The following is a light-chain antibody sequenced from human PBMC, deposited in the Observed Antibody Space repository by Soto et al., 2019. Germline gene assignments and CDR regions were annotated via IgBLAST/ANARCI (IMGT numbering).Light chain of an antibody. CDR3: QQYYSTTLS. CDR2: WAS. J-gene: IGKJ4*01. CDR1: QSVLYSSNNKNY. Sequence: DIVMTQSPDSLAVSLGERATINCKSSQSVLYSSNNKNYLAWYQQKPGQPPKLLIYWASTRESGAPDRFTGSGSGTDFALTIRSMQAEDVAVYYCQQYYSTTLSFGGGAKVDIK. V-gene: IGKV4-1*01.